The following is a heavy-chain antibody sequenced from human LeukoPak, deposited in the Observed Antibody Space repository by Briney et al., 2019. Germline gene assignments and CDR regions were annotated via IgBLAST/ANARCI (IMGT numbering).Heavy chain of an antibody. CDR1: GYTLTELS. J-gene: IGHJ4*02. Sequence: ASVKVSCKVSGYTLTELSMHWVRQAPGKGLEWMGGLDPEDGETIYAQKFQGRVTMTEDTSTDTAYMELSSLRSEDTAVYYCATDRRAGRNDYDFWSGYAYYWGQGTLVTVSS. CDR3: ATDRRAGRNDYDFWSGYAYY. V-gene: IGHV1-24*01. CDR2: LDPEDGET. D-gene: IGHD3-3*01.